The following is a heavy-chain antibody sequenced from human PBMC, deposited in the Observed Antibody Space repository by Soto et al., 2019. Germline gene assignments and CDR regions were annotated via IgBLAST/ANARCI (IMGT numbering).Heavy chain of an antibody. D-gene: IGHD6-13*01. CDR3: ARDGYGAEQQLVSNYYYYYYGMDV. J-gene: IGHJ6*02. V-gene: IGHV3-74*01. CDR2: INSDGSST. CDR1: GFTFSIYW. Sequence: GGSLRLSCAASGFTFSIYWMQWVRQAPGKGLVWVSRINSDGSSTSYADSVKGRFTISRDNAKNTLYLQMNSLRAEDTAVYYCARDGYGAEQQLVSNYYYYYYGMDVWGQGTTVTVSS.